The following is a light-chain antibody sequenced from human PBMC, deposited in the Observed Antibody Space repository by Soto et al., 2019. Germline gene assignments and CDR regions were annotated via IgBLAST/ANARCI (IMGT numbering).Light chain of an antibody. CDR2: DVS. V-gene: IGLV2-14*01. Sequence: QSVLTQPASVSGSPGQSITISCTGTSSDVGGYNYVSWYQQHPGKAPKPMIYDVSNRPSGVSNRFSGSKSGNTASLTISGLQAEDEADYYCSSYTSSSTLYVFGTGTKVTV. J-gene: IGLJ1*01. CDR3: SSYTSSSTLYV. CDR1: SSDVGGYNY.